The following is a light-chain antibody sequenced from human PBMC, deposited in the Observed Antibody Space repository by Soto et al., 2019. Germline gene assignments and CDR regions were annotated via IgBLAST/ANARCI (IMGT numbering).Light chain of an antibody. CDR2: DAS. Sequence: DIQMTQSPSSVSASIGDRVTITCRASQDIYRLLAWYQQKPGKAPELLIHDASNLQSGVPSRFSGSGSGTDFTLTISSLQPEDFATYYCQQLNSYPHTFGQGTKLEIK. CDR1: QDIYRL. J-gene: IGKJ2*01. V-gene: IGKV1-12*01. CDR3: QQLNSYPHT.